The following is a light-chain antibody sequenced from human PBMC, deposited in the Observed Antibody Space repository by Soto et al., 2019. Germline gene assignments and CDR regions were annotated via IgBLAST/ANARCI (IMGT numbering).Light chain of an antibody. Sequence: QSVLTQPASVSGSPGQSITISCTGTSSDVGGYKYVSWYQQYPGKAPKLMIYDVSNRPSGVSDRFSGSKSGNTASLTISGLQAEDEADYYCSSYTGSTPLYVFGTGTQLTVL. V-gene: IGLV2-14*01. CDR1: SSDVGGYKY. CDR2: DVS. J-gene: IGLJ1*01. CDR3: SSYTGSTPLYV.